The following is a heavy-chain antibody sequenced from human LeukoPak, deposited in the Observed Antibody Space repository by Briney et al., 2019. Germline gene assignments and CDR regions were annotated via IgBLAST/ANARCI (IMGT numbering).Heavy chain of an antibody. J-gene: IGHJ5*02. CDR3: ARGYGGNSEDWFDP. CDR2: IYHSGST. V-gene: IGHV4-30-2*01. D-gene: IGHD4-23*01. CDR1: GGSISSSGYS. Sequence: SETLSLTCAVSGGSISSSGYSWSWIRQPPGKGLEWIGYIYHSGSTYYNPSLKSRVTISVDRSKNQFSLKLSSVTAADTAVYYCARGYGGNSEDWFDPWGQGTLVTVSS.